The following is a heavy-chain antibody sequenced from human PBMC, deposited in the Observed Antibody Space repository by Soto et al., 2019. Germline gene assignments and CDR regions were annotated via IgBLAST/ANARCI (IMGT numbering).Heavy chain of an antibody. D-gene: IGHD3-22*01. CDR2: IVVGSGNT. J-gene: IGHJ4*02. CDR1: GFTFTSSA. Sequence: SVKVSCKASGFTFTSSAVQWVRQARGQRLEWIGWIVVGSGNTNYAQKFQERVTITRDMSTSTAYMELSSLRSEDTAVYYCAADPFPYDSSGPPFDYWGQGTLVTVS. V-gene: IGHV1-58*01. CDR3: AADPFPYDSSGPPFDY.